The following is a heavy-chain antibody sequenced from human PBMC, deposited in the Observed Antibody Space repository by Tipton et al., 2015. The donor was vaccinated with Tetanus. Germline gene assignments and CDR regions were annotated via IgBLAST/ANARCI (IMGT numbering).Heavy chain of an antibody. CDR1: GFIFSSYG. J-gene: IGHJ4*02. D-gene: IGHD2-15*01. CDR3: AREADCSGGSCFSGDFDN. Sequence: SLRLSCAASGFIFSSYGIHWVRQAPGKGLEWVAVSWYDGTDTYYADAVKGRFTISRDNSKNTLYLQMNSLRAEDAAVYYCAREADCSGGSCFSGDFDNWGQGTLVTVSS. CDR2: SWYDGTDT. V-gene: IGHV3-33*01.